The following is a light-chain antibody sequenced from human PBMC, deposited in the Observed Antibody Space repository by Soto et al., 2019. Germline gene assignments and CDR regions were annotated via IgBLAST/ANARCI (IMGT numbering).Light chain of an antibody. Sequence: QSALTQPPSASGSPGQSVTISCTGTSSDVGDYNYVSWYQHHPGKAPKLMIYEVSKRPSGVPDRFSGSKSGNTASLTVSGLQAEDEADYYCSSYAGSNNFWVFGGGTKLTVL. CDR1: SSDVGDYNY. J-gene: IGLJ3*02. CDR3: SSYAGSNNFWV. V-gene: IGLV2-8*01. CDR2: EVS.